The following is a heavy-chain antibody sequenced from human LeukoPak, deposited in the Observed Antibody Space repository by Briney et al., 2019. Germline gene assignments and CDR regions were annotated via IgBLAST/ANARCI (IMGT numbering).Heavy chain of an antibody. CDR3: ASPVLRFLEWPHVGAFDI. J-gene: IGHJ3*02. CDR2: IYYSGST. V-gene: IGHV4-59*08. CDR1: GGSISSYY. Sequence: SETLSLTCTVSGGSISSYYWSWIRQPPGKGLEWIGYIYYSGSTYYNPSLKSRVTISVDTSKNQFSLKLSSVTAADTAVYYCASPVLRFLEWPHVGAFDIWGQGTMVTVSS. D-gene: IGHD3-3*01.